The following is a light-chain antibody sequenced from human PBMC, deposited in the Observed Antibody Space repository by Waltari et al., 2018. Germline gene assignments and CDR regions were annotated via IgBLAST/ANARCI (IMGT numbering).Light chain of an antibody. CDR2: EGS. Sequence: QSALTQPASVSGSPGQSITISFTRTTSAVGAFNYVPWYQQHPGKAPKPIIYEGSNPPSGVSNRFSGSKSGNTASLTISGLQAEDEADYYCNSYATNSARVFGGGTKLTVL. CDR1: TSAVGAFNY. V-gene: IGLV2-14*01. J-gene: IGLJ3*02. CDR3: NSYATNSARV.